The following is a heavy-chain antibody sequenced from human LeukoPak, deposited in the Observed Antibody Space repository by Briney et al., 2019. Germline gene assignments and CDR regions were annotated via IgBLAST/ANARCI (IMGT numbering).Heavy chain of an antibody. V-gene: IGHV5-51*01. CDR3: ARLHDYSNYYTFGI. CDR1: GYSFSNYW. Sequence: GESLKISCKGSGYSFSNYWIGWVRQMPGKGLEWMGIFYPGDSDTRYGPSFQGQVTISADRSISTAYLRRGVLKASDTAMYYCARLHDYSNYYTFGIWGQGTMVTVSS. D-gene: IGHD4-11*01. J-gene: IGHJ3*02. CDR2: FYPGDSDT.